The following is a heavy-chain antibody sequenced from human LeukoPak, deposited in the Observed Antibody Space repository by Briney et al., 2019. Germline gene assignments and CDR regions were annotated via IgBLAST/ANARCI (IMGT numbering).Heavy chain of an antibody. V-gene: IGHV4-59*01. CDR3: ARDYSQSGYDFRSGKVNYYMDV. CDR2: IYYSGST. D-gene: IGHD3-3*01. CDR1: GGSISSYY. J-gene: IGHJ6*03. Sequence: PSEALSLTCTVSGGSISSYYWSWIRQPPGKGLERIGYIYYSGSTNYNPSLKSRVTISVDTSKNQFSLKLSSVTAADTAVYYCARDYSQSGYDFRSGKVNYYMDVWGKGTTVTVSS.